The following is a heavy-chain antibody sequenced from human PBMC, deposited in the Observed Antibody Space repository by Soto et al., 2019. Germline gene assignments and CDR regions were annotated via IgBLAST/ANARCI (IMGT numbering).Heavy chain of an antibody. J-gene: IGHJ3*02. Sequence: XSVKVSCKASGYTFTSYGIIWVRQAPGQGLEWMGWISAYNGNTNYAQKLQGRVTMTTDTSTSTAYMELRSLRSDDTAVYYCARLTVWVIAARPNDAFDIWGQGTMVTVSS. V-gene: IGHV1-18*01. D-gene: IGHD6-6*01. CDR2: ISAYNGNT. CDR1: GYTFTSYG. CDR3: ARLTVWVIAARPNDAFDI.